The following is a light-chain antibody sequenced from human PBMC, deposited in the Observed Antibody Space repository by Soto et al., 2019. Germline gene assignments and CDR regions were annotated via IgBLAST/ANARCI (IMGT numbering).Light chain of an antibody. V-gene: IGKV3-11*01. CDR3: QQRSNWPLT. Sequence: EIVLTQSPGTLSLSPGERATLSCRASQGLTSNFLAWYQQKPGQAPSLLIYGASNRATGIPARFSGSGSGTDFTLTISSLEPADFAVYYCQQRSNWPLTFGGGTKVDIK. CDR2: GAS. J-gene: IGKJ4*01. CDR1: QGLTSN.